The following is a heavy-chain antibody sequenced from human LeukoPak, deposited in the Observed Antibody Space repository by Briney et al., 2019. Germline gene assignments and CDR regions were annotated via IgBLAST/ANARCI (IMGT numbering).Heavy chain of an antibody. CDR2: IYYSGST. V-gene: IGHV4-31*03. J-gene: IGHJ5*02. CDR3: ARAGDCSSTSCSSGGNWFDH. Sequence: SQTLSLTCTVSGGSISSGGYYWSWLRQHPGKGLEWIGYIYYSGSTYYNPSLKSRVTISVDTSKNQFSLKLSSVTAADTAVYYCARAGDCSSTSCSSGGNWFDHWGQGTLVTVSS. D-gene: IGHD2-2*01. CDR1: GGSISSGGYY.